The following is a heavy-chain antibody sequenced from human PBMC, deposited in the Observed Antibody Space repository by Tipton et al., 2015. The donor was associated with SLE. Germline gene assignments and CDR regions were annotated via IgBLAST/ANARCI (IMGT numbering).Heavy chain of an antibody. D-gene: IGHD2-8*01. Sequence: TLSLTCTVSGGSISSGYYWGWIRQPPGKGLEWIGSIYHSGSTYYNPSLKSRVTISVDTSKNQFSLKLSSVTAADTAVYYCARERMVYARGYFQHWGQGTLVTVSS. J-gene: IGHJ1*01. CDR3: ARERMVYARGYFQH. CDR2: IYHSGST. CDR1: GGSISSGYY. V-gene: IGHV4-38-2*02.